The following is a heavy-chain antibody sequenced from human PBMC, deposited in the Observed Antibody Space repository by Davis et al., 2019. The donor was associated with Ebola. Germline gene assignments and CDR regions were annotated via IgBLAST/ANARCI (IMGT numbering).Heavy chain of an antibody. CDR1: GFTVSSNY. J-gene: IGHJ6*02. CDR2: IYSGGST. V-gene: IGHV3-53*01. CDR3: AKDAVGATNYYYYGMDV. Sequence: GESLKISCAASGFTVSSNYMSWVRQAPGKGLEWVSVIYSGGSTYYADSVKGRFTISRDNSKNTLYLQMNSLRAEDTAVYYCAKDAVGATNYYYYGMDVWGQGTTVTVSS. D-gene: IGHD1-26*01.